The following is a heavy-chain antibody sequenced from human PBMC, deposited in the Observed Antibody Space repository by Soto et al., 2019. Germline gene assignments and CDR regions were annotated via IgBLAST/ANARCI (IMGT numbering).Heavy chain of an antibody. CDR2: IIPIFGTA. CDR1: GGTFSSYA. Sequence: SVKVSCKASGGTFSSYAISWVRQAPGQGLEWMGGIIPIFGTANYAQKFQGRVTITADESTSTAYMELSSLRSEDTAVYYCARDSRIAVADYYYYGMDVWGQGTTVTVSS. V-gene: IGHV1-69*13. D-gene: IGHD6-19*01. CDR3: ARDSRIAVADYYYYGMDV. J-gene: IGHJ6*02.